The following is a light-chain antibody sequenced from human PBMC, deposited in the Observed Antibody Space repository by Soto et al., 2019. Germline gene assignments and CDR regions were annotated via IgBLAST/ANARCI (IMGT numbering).Light chain of an antibody. CDR3: QQYGSWP. Sequence: EIVLTQSPGTLSVSPGERATLSCRASQTISSNNLSWFQQKPGQAPSLLIYGTSSRATGIPDRFSGSGSGTDFTLTISRLEPEDSAIYYCQQYGSWPFGQGTKVEI. V-gene: IGKV3-20*01. J-gene: IGKJ1*01. CDR1: QTISSNN. CDR2: GTS.